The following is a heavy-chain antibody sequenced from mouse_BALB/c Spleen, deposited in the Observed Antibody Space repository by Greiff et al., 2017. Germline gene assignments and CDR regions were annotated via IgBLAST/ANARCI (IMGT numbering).Heavy chain of an antibody. J-gene: IGHJ4*01. CDR2: IWSGGST. CDR1: GFPLTSYG. CDR3: ARRDGNLRDYAMDY. V-gene: IGHV2-2*02. Sequence: QVQLQQSGPGLVQPSQSLSITCTVSGFPLTSYGVHWVRQSPGKGLEWLGVIWSGGSTDYNAAFISRLSISKDNSKSQVFFKMNSLQANDTAIYYCARRDGNLRDYAMDYWGQGTSVTVSS. D-gene: IGHD2-1*01.